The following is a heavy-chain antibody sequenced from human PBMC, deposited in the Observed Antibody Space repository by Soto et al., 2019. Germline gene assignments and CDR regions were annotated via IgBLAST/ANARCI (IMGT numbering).Heavy chain of an antibody. CDR1: GYTITSFY. CDR3: ARNLASADV. D-gene: IGHD6-13*01. V-gene: IGHV1-46*01. Sequence: ALVKVYCKTAGYTITSFYIHWVRQAPGQGLEWMAIINPSGGSTNYAQKFQGRITLTRDTSTSTVYMELSSLRSEDTAVYYCARNLASADVWGQGTLVTVSS. CDR2: INPSGGST. J-gene: IGHJ4*02.